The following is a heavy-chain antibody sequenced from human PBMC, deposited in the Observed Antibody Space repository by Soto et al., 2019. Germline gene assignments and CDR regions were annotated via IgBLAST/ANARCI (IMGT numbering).Heavy chain of an antibody. Sequence: GASVKVSCKASGGTFSSYAISWVRQAPGQGLEWMGGIIPIFGTANYAQKFQGRVTITADESTSTAYMELSSLRSEDTAVYYCARDKTPKRDGYNWIPYYWGQGTLVTVSS. CDR1: GGTFSSYA. CDR3: ARDKTPKRDGYNWIPYY. D-gene: IGHD5-12*01. V-gene: IGHV1-69*13. CDR2: IIPIFGTA. J-gene: IGHJ4*02.